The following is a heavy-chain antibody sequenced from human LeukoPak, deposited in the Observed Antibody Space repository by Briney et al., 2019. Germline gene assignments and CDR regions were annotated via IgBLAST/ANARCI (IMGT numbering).Heavy chain of an antibody. D-gene: IGHD6-13*01. J-gene: IGHJ4*02. Sequence: GGSLRLSCAASGFTFSSYGMHWVRQAPGKGLEGVAVISYDGSNKYYADSVKGRFTISRDNSKNTLYLQMNSLRAEDTAVYYCGKSLYSSSCDYWGQGTLVTVPS. CDR3: GKSLYSSSCDY. V-gene: IGHV3-30*18. CDR2: ISYDGSNK. CDR1: GFTFSSYG.